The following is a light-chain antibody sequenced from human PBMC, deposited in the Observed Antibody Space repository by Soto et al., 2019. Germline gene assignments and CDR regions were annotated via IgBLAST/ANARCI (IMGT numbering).Light chain of an antibody. CDR1: HNDVAAYDY. CDR2: DVS. CDR3: SSSTLIDTL. V-gene: IGLV2-14*03. Sequence: QSVLTQPASVSGSPGQSITISCAGIHNDVAAYDYVSWYQQHPGRAPKLILYDVSHRPSGVSDRFSGSKSGSTASLTISGLQAEDEADYYCSSSTLIDTLFGGGTQLTVL. J-gene: IGLJ2*01.